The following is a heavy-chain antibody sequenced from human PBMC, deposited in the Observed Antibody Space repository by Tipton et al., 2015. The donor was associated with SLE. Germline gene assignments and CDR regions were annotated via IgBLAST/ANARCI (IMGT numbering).Heavy chain of an antibody. V-gene: IGHV3-11*04. CDR2: ISTVHNTR. CDR1: GFTISDYY. CDR3: ARVLGSYYGMDV. J-gene: IGHJ6*02. Sequence: SLRLSCSASGFTISDYYMNWIRQAPGKGLEWVSYISTVHNTRYYADSVKGRFTISRDNSKNTLYVQMNSLRVEDTAVYYCARVLGSYYGMDVWGQGTTVTVSS.